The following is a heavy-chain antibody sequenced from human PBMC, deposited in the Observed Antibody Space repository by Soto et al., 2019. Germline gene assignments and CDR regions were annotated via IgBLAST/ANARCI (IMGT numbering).Heavy chain of an antibody. D-gene: IGHD6-19*01. CDR1: GASISSYF. CDR3: AREAGTDRWFDP. Sequence: PETLSLTCTVSGASISSYFWTWIRQPAGKGLDWIGRISTSGTTNYNPSLKSRVTMSVDTSKNHFSLNLSSVTAADTAVYYCAREAGTDRWFDPWGQGNLVTVSS. V-gene: IGHV4-4*07. J-gene: IGHJ5*02. CDR2: ISTSGTT.